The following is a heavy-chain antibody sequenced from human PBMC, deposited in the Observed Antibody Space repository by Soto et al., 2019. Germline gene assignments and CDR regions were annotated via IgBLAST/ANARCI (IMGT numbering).Heavy chain of an antibody. D-gene: IGHD3-22*01. J-gene: IGHJ3*02. CDR3: AREGYYDSSGYYSGAFDI. V-gene: IGHV3-66*01. Sequence: GGSLRLSCAASGFTVSSNYMSWVRQAPGKGLGWVSVIYSGGRPYYVDTVKGRFTISRDNSKNTLYLQMNSLRPEDTAVYYCAREGYYDSSGYYSGAFDIWGQGTMVTVSS. CDR2: IYSGGRP. CDR1: GFTVSSNY.